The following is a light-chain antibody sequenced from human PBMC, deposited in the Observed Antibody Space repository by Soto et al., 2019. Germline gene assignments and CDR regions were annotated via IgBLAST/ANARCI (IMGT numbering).Light chain of an antibody. CDR2: EVS. V-gene: IGLV2-14*01. Sequence: QSALTQPASVSGSPGQSITISCTGTSSDIGGYNSVSWYQEHPGKAPKLMIYEVSNRPSGISNRFSGSKSGNTASLTISGLQAEDEAEYYCSSYTTINTLVFGGGTKLTVL. J-gene: IGLJ3*02. CDR1: SSDIGGYNS. CDR3: SSYTTINTLV.